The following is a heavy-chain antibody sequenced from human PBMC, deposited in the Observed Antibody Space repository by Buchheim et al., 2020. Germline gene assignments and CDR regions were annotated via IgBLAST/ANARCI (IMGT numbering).Heavy chain of an antibody. CDR2: IIPSLGIA. D-gene: IGHD3-3*01. Sequence: QVQLVQSGAEVKKPGSSVKVSCKASGGTFSSYAISWVRQAPGQGLEWMGRIIPSLGIANYAQRFQGRVTITADKSTSTGYMELNSLRSEDTAVYYCARGPDSDDDCWSGYFRHWSQGTL. J-gene: IGHJ1*01. CDR1: GGTFSSYA. V-gene: IGHV1-69*04. CDR3: ARGPDSDDDCWSGYFRH.